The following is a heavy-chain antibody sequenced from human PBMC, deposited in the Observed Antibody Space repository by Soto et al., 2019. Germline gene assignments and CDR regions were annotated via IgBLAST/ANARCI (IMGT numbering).Heavy chain of an antibody. D-gene: IGHD3-16*02. V-gene: IGHV1-69*13. CDR1: GGSFSSYA. Sequence: GASVKVSCKASGGSFSSYAISWVRQAPGQGLEWMGGIIPIFGTANYAQKFQGRVTITADESTSTAYMELSSLRSEDTAVYYCARSPFIFTAWFDPWGQGTLVTVSS. CDR2: IIPIFGTA. J-gene: IGHJ5*02. CDR3: ARSPFIFTAWFDP.